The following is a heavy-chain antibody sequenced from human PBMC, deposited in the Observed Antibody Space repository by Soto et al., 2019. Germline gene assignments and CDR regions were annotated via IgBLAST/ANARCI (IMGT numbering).Heavy chain of an antibody. V-gene: IGHV4-31*03. J-gene: IGHJ3*02. CDR2: IYYSGST. CDR1: GGTFSSGGYY. Sequence: CKASGGTFSSGGYYWSWIRQHPGKGLEWIGYIYYSGSTYYNPSLKSRVTISVDTSKNQFSLKLSSVTAADTAVYYCARCQRSRNAFDIWGQGTMVTVSS. CDR3: ARCQRSRNAFDI.